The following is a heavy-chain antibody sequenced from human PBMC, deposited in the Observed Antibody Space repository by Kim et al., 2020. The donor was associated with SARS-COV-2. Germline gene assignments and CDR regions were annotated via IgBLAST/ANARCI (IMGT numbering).Heavy chain of an antibody. D-gene: IGHD5-18*01. V-gene: IGHV4-34*01. CDR3: ARDSDTAMGGSRRY. CDR2: INHSGST. CDR1: GGSFSGYY. J-gene: IGHJ4*02. Sequence: SETLSLTCAVYGGSFSGYYWSWIRQPPGKGLEWIGEINHSGSTNYNPSLKSRVTISVDTSKNQFSLKLSSVTAADTAVYYCARDSDTAMGGSRRYWGQGT.